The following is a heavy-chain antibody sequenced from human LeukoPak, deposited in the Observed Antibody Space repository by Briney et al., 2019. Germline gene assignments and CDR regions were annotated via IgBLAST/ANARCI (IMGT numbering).Heavy chain of an antibody. CDR3: ARHPRRSGSAPFDY. V-gene: IGHV4-59*08. D-gene: IGHD3-10*01. CDR2: IYYSGST. J-gene: IGHJ4*02. Sequence: SETLSLTCTVSGGSISSYYWSWIRQPPGKGLEWIGYIYYSGSTNYNPSLKSRVTISVDTSKNQFSLKLSSVTAADTAVYYCARHPRRSGSAPFDYWGQGTLVTVSP. CDR1: GGSISSYY.